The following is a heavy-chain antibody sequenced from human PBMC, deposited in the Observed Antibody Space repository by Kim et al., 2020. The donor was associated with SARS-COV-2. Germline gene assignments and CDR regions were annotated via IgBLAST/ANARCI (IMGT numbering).Heavy chain of an antibody. V-gene: IGHV3-74*01. D-gene: IGHD2-2*01. Sequence: AASVKRRFTNARDNAKYTLFLQMNSLRPDDTSVYYCSRGRYDDTLQDRWGQGTLVTVSS. CDR3: SRGRYDDTLQDR. J-gene: IGHJ5*02.